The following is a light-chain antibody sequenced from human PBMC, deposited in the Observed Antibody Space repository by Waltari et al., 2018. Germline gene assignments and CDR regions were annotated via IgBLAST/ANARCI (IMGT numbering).Light chain of an antibody. CDR2: NNY. Sequence: QSVLTQPPSASGTPGQRVTISCYGSSSNIGSKSGNWYQHLPGAAPKLLIYNNYQRPSGVPDRFSASKSGTSASLAISGLQSEDEADYYCATWDDSLNAWVFGGGTRLTVL. V-gene: IGLV1-44*01. CDR3: ATWDDSLNAWV. CDR1: SSNIGSKS. J-gene: IGLJ3*02.